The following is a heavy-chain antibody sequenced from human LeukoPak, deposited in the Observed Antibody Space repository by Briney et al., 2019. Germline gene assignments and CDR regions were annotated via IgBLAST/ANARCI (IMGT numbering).Heavy chain of an antibody. CDR3: AKDGDLVGGLPRYYFDY. CDR1: GFTFSSYA. V-gene: IGHV3-23*01. J-gene: IGHJ4*02. CDR2: ISGSGGST. D-gene: IGHD3-16*01. Sequence: PGGSLTLSCAASGFTFSSYAMSWVRNAPAKGMEWVSAISGSGGSTYYADSVRGRFTIPRDDSKNTLYLQMNSLRAEDTAVYYCAKDGDLVGGLPRYYFDYWGQGTLVTVSS.